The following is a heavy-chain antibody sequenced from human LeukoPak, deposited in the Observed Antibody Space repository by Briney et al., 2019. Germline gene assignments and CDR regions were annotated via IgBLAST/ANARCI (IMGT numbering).Heavy chain of an antibody. Sequence: ASVKVSCKASGYTFTNNLMHWVRQAPGQGLEWISKITPHTGSATYAERFQGRVTVTRDMSTNTVYMDLSSLTSQDTAVYYCARDYTNNWCVDYWGQGTLVTVSS. CDR1: GYTFTNNL. CDR2: ITPHTGSA. D-gene: IGHD1-1*01. J-gene: IGHJ4*02. V-gene: IGHV1-46*01. CDR3: ARDYTNNWCVDY.